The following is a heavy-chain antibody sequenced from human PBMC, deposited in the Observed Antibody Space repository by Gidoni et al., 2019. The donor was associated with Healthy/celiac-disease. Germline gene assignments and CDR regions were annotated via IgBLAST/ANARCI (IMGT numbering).Heavy chain of an antibody. CDR1: GFTFSSYA. CDR3: ARDGGSGSYYVGEADYFDY. J-gene: IGHJ4*02. V-gene: IGHV3-30-3*01. D-gene: IGHD3-10*01. CDR2: ISYDGSNK. Sequence: QVQLVESGGGVVQPGRSLRLSCAASGFTFSSYAMHWVRQAPGKGLEWVAVISYDGSNKYYADSVKGRFTISRDNSKNTLYLQMNSLRAEDTAVYYCARDGGSGSYYVGEADYFDYWGQGTLVTVSS.